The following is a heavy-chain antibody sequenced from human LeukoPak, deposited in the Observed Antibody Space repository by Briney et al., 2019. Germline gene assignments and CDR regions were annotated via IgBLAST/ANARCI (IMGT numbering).Heavy chain of an antibody. V-gene: IGHV4-31*03. Sequence: PSQTLSLTCTVSGGSISSGAYYWSWIRQHPGKGLEWIGNIYYSGSTYYNPSLKSRLTISIDTSKNQFSLKLSSVTAADTAVYYCARIVVEGWSDYWGQGTLVTVSS. CDR3: ARIVVEGWSDY. CDR2: IYYSGST. J-gene: IGHJ4*02. D-gene: IGHD3-22*01. CDR1: GGSISSGAYY.